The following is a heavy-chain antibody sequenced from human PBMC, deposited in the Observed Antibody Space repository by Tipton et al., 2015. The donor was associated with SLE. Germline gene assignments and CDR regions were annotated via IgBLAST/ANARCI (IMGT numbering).Heavy chain of an antibody. D-gene: IGHD5-24*01. CDR2: IKQDGSEK. J-gene: IGHJ4*02. CDR1: GFTFSSYW. Sequence: SLRLSCAASGFTFSSYWMSWVRQAPGKGLEWVANIKQDGSEKYYVDSVKGRFTISRDNAKNSLYLQMNSLRAEDTAAYYCASVRDGYKGDYWGQGTLVTVSS. CDR3: ASVRDGYKGDY. V-gene: IGHV3-7*01.